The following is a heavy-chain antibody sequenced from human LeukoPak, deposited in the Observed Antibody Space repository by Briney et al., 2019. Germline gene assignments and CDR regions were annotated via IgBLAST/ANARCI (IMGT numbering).Heavy chain of an antibody. CDR2: TSGSGVNS. CDR3: AKEYSGYDFDY. Sequence: GGSLRLSCAASGFTLRSYDMSWVRQAPGKGLEWVAATSGSGVNSYYADSVRGRFTISRDNSQNTLYLQMDSLRAEDTALNYCAKEYSGYDFDYWGQGTLVTVSS. CDR1: GFTLRSYD. D-gene: IGHD5-12*01. J-gene: IGHJ4*02. V-gene: IGHV3-23*01.